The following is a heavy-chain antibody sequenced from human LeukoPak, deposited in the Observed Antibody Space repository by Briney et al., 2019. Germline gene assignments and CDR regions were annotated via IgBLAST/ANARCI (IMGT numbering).Heavy chain of an antibody. D-gene: IGHD1-7*01. CDR3: ATARNFRFEY. CDR2: MNGEGTTI. J-gene: IGHJ4*02. V-gene: IGHV3-74*01. Sequence: GGPLRLSCATSGLTFRTTWMHWVRQAPGKGLMWVSRMNGEGTTIDYADSVKGRFTVSRDYAKNTLFLQMNNLRTEDTALYFCATARNFRFEYWGQGSLVIVSA. CDR1: GLTFRTTW.